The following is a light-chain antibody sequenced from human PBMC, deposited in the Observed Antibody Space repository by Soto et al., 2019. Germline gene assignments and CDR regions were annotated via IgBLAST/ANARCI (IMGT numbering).Light chain of an antibody. CDR3: SSYTSSSTLVL. V-gene: IGLV2-14*01. CDR1: SSDVGGYNY. J-gene: IGLJ2*01. CDR2: EVS. Sequence: QSALTKPASVSGSPGQSITISCTGTSSDVGGYNYVSWYQQHPGKAPKLMIYEVSDRPSGVSNRFSGSKSGNTASLTISGLQAEDEADYYCSSYTSSSTLVLFGGGTKLTVL.